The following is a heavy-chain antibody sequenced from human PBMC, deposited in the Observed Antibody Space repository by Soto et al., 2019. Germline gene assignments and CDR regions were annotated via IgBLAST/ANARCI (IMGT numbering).Heavy chain of an antibody. V-gene: IGHV3-73*01. J-gene: IGHJ1*01. CDR1: GFTFSGSA. CDR3: TPHSSGYFQY. D-gene: IGHD6-25*01. CDR2: IRSKANNYAT. Sequence: GGSLRLSCAASGFTFSGSAMHWVRQASGKGLEWVGRIRSKANNYATTYAASVKGRFTISRDDSRNTAYLQMNSLKTEDTAMYYCTPHSSGYFQYWGQGTPVTVSS.